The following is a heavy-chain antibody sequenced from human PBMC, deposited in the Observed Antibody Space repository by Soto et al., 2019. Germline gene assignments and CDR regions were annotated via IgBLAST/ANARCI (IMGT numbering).Heavy chain of an antibody. CDR1: GVTISYGGYS. CDR3: ARGGGYDSFDF. CDR2: ISHVETT. D-gene: IGHD3-3*01. Sequence: SETLSLTCSVSGVTISYGGYSWSWIRQSPGKGLEWLGYISHVETTYYNPSFQSRLSLSIDRTRNQFSLSLSSMTAADTAVYYCARGGGYDSFDFWGQGIQVTVSS. V-gene: IGHV4-30-2*06. J-gene: IGHJ4*02.